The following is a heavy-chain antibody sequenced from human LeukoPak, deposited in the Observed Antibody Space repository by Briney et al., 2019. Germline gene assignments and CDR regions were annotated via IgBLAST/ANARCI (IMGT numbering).Heavy chain of an antibody. J-gene: IGHJ4*02. D-gene: IGHD3-10*01. CDR3: TTLYGSGNYY. CDR1: GFTFSNAW. CDR2: IKTKTDGGTT. Sequence: GGSLRLSCAASGFTFSNAWMSWVRQAPGKGLEWVGQIKTKTDGGTTESAATVKGRFAISRDDSKNTLYLQMNSLKIEDTAMYYCTTLYGSGNYYWGQGTLVTVSS. V-gene: IGHV3-15*01.